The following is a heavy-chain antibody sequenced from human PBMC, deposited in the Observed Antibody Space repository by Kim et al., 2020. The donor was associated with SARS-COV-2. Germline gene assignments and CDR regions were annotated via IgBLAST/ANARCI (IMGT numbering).Heavy chain of an antibody. Sequence: GGSLRLSCVVSGFTVSSNYMTWVRLAPGKGLDWVSVLYSGGTTYYADSVQGRFTISRDSSKNTVYLQMNSLRAEDTAVYYCASGRYLQSPVEYWGQGTAVTVSS. J-gene: IGHJ4*02. CDR1: GFTVSSNY. V-gene: IGHV3-66*01. D-gene: IGHD1-26*01. CDR2: LYSGGTT. CDR3: ASGRYLQSPVEY.